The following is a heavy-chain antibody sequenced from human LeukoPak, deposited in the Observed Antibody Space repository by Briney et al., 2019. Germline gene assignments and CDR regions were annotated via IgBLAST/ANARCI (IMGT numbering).Heavy chain of an antibody. J-gene: IGHJ5*02. D-gene: IGHD3-10*01. CDR2: IYPGDSDT. CDR3: ARLETLLWFGELLWSWFDP. Sequence: GESLKISCKGSGYSFTSYWIGWVRRMPGKGLEWMGIIYPGDSDTRYSPSFQGQVTISADKSISTAYLQWSSLKASDTAMYYCARLETLLWFGELLWSWFDPWGQGTLVTVSS. CDR1: GYSFTSYW. V-gene: IGHV5-51*01.